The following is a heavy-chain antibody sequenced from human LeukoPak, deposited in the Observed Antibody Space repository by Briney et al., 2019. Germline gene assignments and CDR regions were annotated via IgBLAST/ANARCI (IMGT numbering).Heavy chain of an antibody. CDR3: ARGITMVRGVPFDP. J-gene: IGHJ5*02. CDR2: IYHSGST. D-gene: IGHD3-10*01. Sequence: SETLSLTCAVSGGSISSSNWWSWVRQPPGKGLEWIGEIYHSGSTNYNPSLKSRVTISVDKSKNQFSLKLSSVTAADTAVYCCARGITMVRGVPFDPWGQGTLVTVSS. CDR1: GGSISSSNW. V-gene: IGHV4-4*01.